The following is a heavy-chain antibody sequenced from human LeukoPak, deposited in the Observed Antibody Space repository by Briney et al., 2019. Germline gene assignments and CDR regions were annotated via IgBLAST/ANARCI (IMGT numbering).Heavy chain of an antibody. D-gene: IGHD6-19*01. CDR2: INAGNGNT. V-gene: IGHV1-3*01. CDR1: GYTFTSYA. J-gene: IGHJ4*02. Sequence: GASVKVSCKASGYTFTSYAMHWVRQAPGQRLEWMGWINAGNGNTKYSQKFQGRVTITADESTSTAYMELSSLRSEDTAVYYCARDSPRVAVAYWGQGTLVTVSS. CDR3: ARDSPRVAVAY.